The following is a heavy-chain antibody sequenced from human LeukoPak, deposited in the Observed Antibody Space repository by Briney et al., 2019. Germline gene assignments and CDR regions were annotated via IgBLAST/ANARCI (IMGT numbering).Heavy chain of an antibody. Sequence: GGSLTLSCAASGFSFSNYWMSWVRQAPGKGLEWVANINQDGSVKYYVDSVKGRFTISRDNAENSLYLQMNGLRAEDTALYFCARAGTYETTWYHWGQGTLVTVSS. CDR1: GFSFSNYW. D-gene: IGHD1-7*01. V-gene: IGHV3-7*01. CDR3: ARAGTYETTWYH. J-gene: IGHJ5*02. CDR2: INQDGSVK.